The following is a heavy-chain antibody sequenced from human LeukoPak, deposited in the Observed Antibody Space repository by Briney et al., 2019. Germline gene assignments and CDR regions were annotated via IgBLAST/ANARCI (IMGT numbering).Heavy chain of an antibody. D-gene: IGHD6-13*01. CDR1: GYTFTGYY. CDR2: INPNSGGT. CDR3: ARSLGSTAAGPNYFDY. Sequence: ASVKVSCKASGYTFTGYYMQWVRQAPGQGLEWMGWINPNSGGTNYAQKFQGRVTMTRDTPISTAYMELSRLRSDDTAVYFCARSLGSTAAGPNYFDYWGQGTLVTVSS. J-gene: IGHJ4*02. V-gene: IGHV1-2*02.